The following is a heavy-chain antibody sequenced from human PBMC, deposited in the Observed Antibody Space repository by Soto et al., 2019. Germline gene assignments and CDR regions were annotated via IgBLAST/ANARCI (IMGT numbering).Heavy chain of an antibody. CDR2: IHYNGNT. CDR1: GDSISSYS. Sequence: PSETLSLTCTVSGDSISSYSWSWIRQPPGKGLEWIGNIHYNGNTKYSPSLKSRVTMSVDTSKNHFSLKLISVTTADTAVYFCARGHFDSRGYSNALDYWGQGIQVTVSS. V-gene: IGHV4-59*01. CDR3: ARGHFDSRGYSNALDY. J-gene: IGHJ4*02. D-gene: IGHD3-22*01.